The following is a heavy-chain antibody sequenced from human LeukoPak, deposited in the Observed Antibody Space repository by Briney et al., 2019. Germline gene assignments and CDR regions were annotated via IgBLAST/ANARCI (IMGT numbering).Heavy chain of an antibody. CDR1: GLTFSNSW. V-gene: IGHV3-7*03. CDR2: IKEDGSEF. CDR3: AGPKFDP. Sequence: PGGSLRLSCTASGLTFSNSWMHWVRQAPGKGLEWVANIKEDGSEFYYVNSVKGRFTISRDNAKNSLYLQMNSLRVDDTAVYYCAGPKFDPWGQGTLVTVSS. J-gene: IGHJ5*02.